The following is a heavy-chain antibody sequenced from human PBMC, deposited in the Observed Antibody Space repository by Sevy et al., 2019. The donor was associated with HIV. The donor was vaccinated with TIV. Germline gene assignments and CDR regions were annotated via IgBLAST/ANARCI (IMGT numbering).Heavy chain of an antibody. V-gene: IGHV4-59*08. Sequence: SETLSLTCTVSGDSINTYYWSWIRQPPGKGLEWIGYVSHSGNTNYNPSLKSRVSMSLDTSRNQFSLKVKSVTAADTAVYYWARRRCDLVVVPGATPGCYFDYWGQGTLVTVSS. D-gene: IGHD2-2*01. CDR2: VSHSGNT. CDR1: GDSINTYY. J-gene: IGHJ4*02. CDR3: ARRRCDLVVVPGATPGCYFDY.